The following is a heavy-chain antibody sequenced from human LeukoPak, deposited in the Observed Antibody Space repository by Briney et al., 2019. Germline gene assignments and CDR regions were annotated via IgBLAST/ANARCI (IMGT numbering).Heavy chain of an antibody. D-gene: IGHD4-11*01. CDR2: IGDSGGST. CDR1: GFTFSSYA. Sequence: PGGSLRLSCAASGFTFSSYAMSWVRQAPGKGLEWVSVIGDSGGSTYYADSVKGRFTISRDNSKNTLYLQMNSLRAEDTAVYYCARQRTPYSSFDPWGQGTLVTVSS. CDR3: ARQRTPYSSFDP. V-gene: IGHV3-23*01. J-gene: IGHJ5*02.